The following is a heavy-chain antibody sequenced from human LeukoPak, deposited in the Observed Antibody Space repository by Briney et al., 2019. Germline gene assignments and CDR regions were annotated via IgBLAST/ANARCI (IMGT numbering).Heavy chain of an antibody. CDR1: GGSISTYY. J-gene: IGHJ5*02. Sequence: SETLSLTCTVSGGSISTYYWSWIRQPAGKGLEWIGRIYTSGSTNYNPSLKSRVTMSVDTSKNQFSLKLTSVTAADTAIYYCARDGRSGYEDLWGPGTLVTVSS. D-gene: IGHD5-12*01. CDR2: IYTSGST. V-gene: IGHV4-4*07. CDR3: ARDGRSGYEDL.